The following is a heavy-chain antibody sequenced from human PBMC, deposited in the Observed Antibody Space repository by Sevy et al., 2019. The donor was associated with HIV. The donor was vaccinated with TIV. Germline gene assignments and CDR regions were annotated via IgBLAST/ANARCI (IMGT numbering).Heavy chain of an antibody. CDR2: FDPEYDEP. Sequence: ASVKVSCKVSGYSLTQLSMHWVRQAPGKGLECMGGFDPEYDEPLYAQKFQGRVTMTEDTSTDTVYMELSSLRSEDTAVYYCTTDLSVGPSLYSHWGQGTLVTVSS. CDR1: GYSLTQLS. CDR3: TTDLSVGPSLYSH. V-gene: IGHV1-24*01. J-gene: IGHJ4*02. D-gene: IGHD1-26*01.